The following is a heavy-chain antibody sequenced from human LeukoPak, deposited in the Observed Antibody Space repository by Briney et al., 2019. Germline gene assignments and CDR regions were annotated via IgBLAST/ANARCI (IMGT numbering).Heavy chain of an antibody. J-gene: IGHJ4*02. CDR1: GFTVSSNY. D-gene: IGHD2-2*01. CDR3: AKDQYCTSTGCYVGY. CDR2: IYSGGST. V-gene: IGHV3-53*01. Sequence: PGGSLRLSCAASGFTVSSNYMNWVRQAPGKGLEWVSTIYSGGSTFYADSVRGRSTISRDNSKNTLYLQMNSLRAEDTAVYYCAKDQYCTSTGCYVGYWGQGTLVTVSS.